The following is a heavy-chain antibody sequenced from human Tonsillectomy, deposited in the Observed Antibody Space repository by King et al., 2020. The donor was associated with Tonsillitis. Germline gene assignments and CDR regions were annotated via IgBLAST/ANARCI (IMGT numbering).Heavy chain of an antibody. CDR1: GFTFDDYA. J-gene: IGHJ4*02. Sequence: EVQLVESGGGLVQPGRSLRLSCTTSGFTFDDYAMSWFRQAPGKGLEWVGFIRSNTYGGTAEYAASVKGRFTISRDDSKSVAYLQMDSLKTEDTGVYYCTRDERVRELPRQWGLDYWGQGTLVTVSS. CDR3: TRDERVRELPRQWGLDY. CDR2: IRSNTYGGTA. V-gene: IGHV3-49*03. D-gene: IGHD1-26*01.